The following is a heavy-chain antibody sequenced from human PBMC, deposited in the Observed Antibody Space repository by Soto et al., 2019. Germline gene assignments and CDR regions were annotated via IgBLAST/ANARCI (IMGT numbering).Heavy chain of an antibody. CDR3: ARGWGYDSNDYYYAY. J-gene: IGHJ4*02. CDR2: IIPIFGTA. CDR1: GGTFSRHA. Sequence: QVQLVQSGAEVRKPGSSVKVSCKASGGTFSRHAISWVRQAPGQGLEWMGGIIPIFGTANHAQKFQGRVTIIADESTSTVYMELSSLRSEDKAIYYCARGWGYDSNDYYYAYWGQGTLVIVSS. V-gene: IGHV1-69*01. D-gene: IGHD3-22*01.